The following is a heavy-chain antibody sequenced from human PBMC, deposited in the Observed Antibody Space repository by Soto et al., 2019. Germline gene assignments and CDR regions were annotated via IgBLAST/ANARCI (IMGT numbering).Heavy chain of an antibody. CDR1: GFTVSSYA. D-gene: IGHD2-15*01. CDR2: ISYDGTNK. Sequence: GGSLRLSCVPSGFTVSSYAMHWVRQAPGKGLEWVAIISYDGTNKYYADSVRGRFTISRDNSKNTLYLQMNGLRVEDTALYYCVKDRGRYCSGGTCYLFDSWGQGALVTVSS. V-gene: IGHV3-30*04. J-gene: IGHJ4*02. CDR3: VKDRGRYCSGGTCYLFDS.